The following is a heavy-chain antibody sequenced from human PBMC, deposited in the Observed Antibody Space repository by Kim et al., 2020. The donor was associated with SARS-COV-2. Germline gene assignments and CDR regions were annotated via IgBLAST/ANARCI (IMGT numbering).Heavy chain of an antibody. V-gene: IGHV4-59*08. D-gene: IGHD2-21*01. Sequence: SETLSLTCTVSGDSINSYYWSWIRQPPGKGLEWIGYIYYSGSTNYNPSLKSRVTMSLDTSKNQFSLKLSSVTAADTAVYYCARSALFRTFDIWGQGTMVTVSP. CDR3: ARSALFRTFDI. J-gene: IGHJ3*02. CDR2: IYYSGST. CDR1: GDSINSYY.